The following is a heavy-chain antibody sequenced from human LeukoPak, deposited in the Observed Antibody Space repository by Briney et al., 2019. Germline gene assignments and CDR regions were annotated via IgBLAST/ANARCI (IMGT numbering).Heavy chain of an antibody. CDR3: ARGVFSGWYGGYYYMDV. V-gene: IGHV4-59*01. CDR1: GGSISSYY. Sequence: SETLSLTCTVSGGSISSYYWSWIRQPPGKGLEWIGYIYYSGSTNYNPSLKSRVTISVDTSKNQFSLKLSSVTAADTAVYYCARGVFSGWYGGYYYMDVWGKGTTVTVSS. D-gene: IGHD6-19*01. CDR2: IYYSGST. J-gene: IGHJ6*03.